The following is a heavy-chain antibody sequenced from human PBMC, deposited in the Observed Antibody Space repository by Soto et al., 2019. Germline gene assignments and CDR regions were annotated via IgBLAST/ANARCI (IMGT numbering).Heavy chain of an antibody. CDR2: MNPNSGNT. CDR1: GYTFTSYD. D-gene: IGHD6-19*01. CDR3: AREYSSGGSKD. J-gene: IGHJ4*02. Sequence: QVQLVQSGAEVKKPGASVKVSCKASGYTFTSYDINWVRQATGQGLEWMGWMNPNSGNTGYAQKFQGRVTMTRNTSISTAYMERSRMRSEDMAVYYSAREYSSGGSKDWGQGNLVSVSS. V-gene: IGHV1-8*01.